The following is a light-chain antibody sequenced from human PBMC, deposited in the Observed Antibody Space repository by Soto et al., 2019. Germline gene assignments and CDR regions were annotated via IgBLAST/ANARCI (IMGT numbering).Light chain of an antibody. CDR2: DAS. CDR3: QQYNSYSPYT. Sequence: DIRMTQSPSTLSASVGDRVTITCRASQSISSWLAWYQQKPGKAPKLLIYDASSLESGVPSRFSGSGSGTAFPLTISSLQHDDFANYYCQQYNSYSPYTFGQGTKLEIK. V-gene: IGKV1-5*01. CDR1: QSISSW. J-gene: IGKJ2*01.